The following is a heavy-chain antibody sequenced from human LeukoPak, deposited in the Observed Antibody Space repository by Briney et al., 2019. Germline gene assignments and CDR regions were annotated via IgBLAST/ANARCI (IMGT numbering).Heavy chain of an antibody. CDR3: ARQSSRRGYYFDY. D-gene: IGHD6-13*01. Sequence: GGSLRLSCAASGFTFSDYYMNWIRQAPGKRLEWVSYMSTSGSTIYYADSVKGRFTISRDNAKSSLYLQMNSLRAEDTAVYYCARQSSRRGYYFDYWGQGTLVTVSS. CDR2: MSTSGSTI. J-gene: IGHJ4*02. V-gene: IGHV3-11*01. CDR1: GFTFSDYY.